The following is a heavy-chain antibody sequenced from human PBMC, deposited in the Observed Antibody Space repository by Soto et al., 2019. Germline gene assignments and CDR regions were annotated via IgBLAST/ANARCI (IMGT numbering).Heavy chain of an antibody. D-gene: IGHD2-2*01. J-gene: IGHJ6*03. Sequence: SETLSLTCAVYGGSFSGYYWSWIRQPPGKGLEWIGEINHSGSTNYNPSLKSRVTISVDTSKNQFSLKLSSVTAADTAVYYCARGGRYCSSISCYGRIYYYYYYMDVWGKGTTVTVS. CDR2: INHSGST. CDR1: GGSFSGYY. CDR3: ARGGRYCSSISCYGRIYYYYYYMDV. V-gene: IGHV4-34*01.